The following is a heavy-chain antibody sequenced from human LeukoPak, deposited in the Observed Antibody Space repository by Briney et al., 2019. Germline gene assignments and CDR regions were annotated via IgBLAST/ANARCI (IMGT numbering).Heavy chain of an antibody. J-gene: IGHJ6*02. V-gene: IGHV4-34*01. D-gene: IGHD5-18*01. Sequence: PSETLSLTCAVYGGSFSGYYWSWIRQPPGKGLEWIGEINHSGSTNYNPSLKSRVTISVDTSKNQFSLKLGSVTAADTAVYYCARGYSYGRSYYYYGMDVWGQGTTVTVSS. CDR2: INHSGST. CDR1: GGSFSGYY. CDR3: ARGYSYGRSYYYYGMDV.